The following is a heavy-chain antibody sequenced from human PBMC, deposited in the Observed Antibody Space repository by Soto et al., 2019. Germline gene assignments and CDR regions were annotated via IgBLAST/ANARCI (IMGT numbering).Heavy chain of an antibody. CDR1: VFTFRNYG. Sequence: PGGSLRLSCAASVFTFRNYGMHWVRRAPGKGLEWVAVISDDGNNKYNAASVQGRFTISRDNSKNTLYLRMNSLRADDTAVYYCAKGGGYSSGTNDAFDIWGQGTMVTVSS. CDR3: AKGGGYSSGTNDAFDI. V-gene: IGHV3-30*18. J-gene: IGHJ3*02. D-gene: IGHD5-18*01. CDR2: ISDDGNNK.